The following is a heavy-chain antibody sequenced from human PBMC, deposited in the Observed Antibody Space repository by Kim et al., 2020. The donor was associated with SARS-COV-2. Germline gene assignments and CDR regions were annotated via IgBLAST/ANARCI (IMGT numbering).Heavy chain of an antibody. CDR2: IGVSAGDT. CDR3: AKFQGGNSLFHGMDV. V-gene: IGHV3-23*01. Sequence: GGSLRLSCAASEFTFRTYAMSWVRQAPGKGLEWVSAIGVSAGDTYYTDSVKGRFTISRDNSKNTLYLQMSSLKAEDTAVYYCAKFQGGNSLFHGMDVWGPGTTVTVSS. CDR1: EFTFRTYA. J-gene: IGHJ6*02. D-gene: IGHD1-7*01.